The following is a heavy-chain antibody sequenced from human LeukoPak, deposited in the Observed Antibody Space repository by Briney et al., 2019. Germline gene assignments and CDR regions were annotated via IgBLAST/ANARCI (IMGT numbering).Heavy chain of an antibody. CDR3: ARDRGCSSTSCYHYMDV. Sequence: GGSLRLSCAASGFTFSSYAMSWVRQAPGKGLEWVANIKQDGSEKYYVDSVKGRFTISRDNAKNSLYLQMNSLRAEDTAVYYCARDRGCSSTSCYHYMDVWGKGTTVTVSS. CDR2: IKQDGSEK. D-gene: IGHD2-2*01. CDR1: GFTFSSYA. V-gene: IGHV3-7*01. J-gene: IGHJ6*03.